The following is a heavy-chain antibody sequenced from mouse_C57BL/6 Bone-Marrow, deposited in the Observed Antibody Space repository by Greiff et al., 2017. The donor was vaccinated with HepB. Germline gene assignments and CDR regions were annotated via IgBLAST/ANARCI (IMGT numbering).Heavy chain of an antibody. CDR2: ISDGGSYT. J-gene: IGHJ2*01. D-gene: IGHD1-1*01. CDR1: GLTFSSYA. V-gene: IGHV5-4*01. Sequence: EVKLMESGGGLVKPGGSLKLSCAASGLTFSSYAMSWVRQTPEKRLEWVATISDGGSYTYYPDNVKGRFTISRDNAKNNLYLQMSHLKSEDTAMYYCARDYYGSSSSYYFDYWGQGTTLTVSS. CDR3: ARDYYGSSSSYYFDY.